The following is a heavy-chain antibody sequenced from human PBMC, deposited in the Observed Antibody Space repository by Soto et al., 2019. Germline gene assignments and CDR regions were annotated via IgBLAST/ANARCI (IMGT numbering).Heavy chain of an antibody. CDR1: GGSSSGYY. J-gene: IGHJ5*01. CDR2: IYHSGST. V-gene: IGHV4-34*01. Sequence: PSETLSLTCAVYGGSSSGYYWSWIRQPPGKGLEWIGEIYHSGSTNYNPSLKSRVTISVDKSKNQFSLKLSSVTAADTAVYYCARVRVGRYYDILTGYYTSYWLDCWGQGTLVTVSS. CDR3: ARVRVGRYYDILTGYYTSYWLDC. D-gene: IGHD3-9*01.